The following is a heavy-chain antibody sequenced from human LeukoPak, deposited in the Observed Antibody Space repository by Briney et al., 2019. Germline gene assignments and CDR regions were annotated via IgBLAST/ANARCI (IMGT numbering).Heavy chain of an antibody. CDR2: IYHSGST. J-gene: IGHJ4*02. CDR1: GGSISSGGYS. D-gene: IGHD2-15*01. V-gene: IGHV4-30-2*01. CDR3: ATGYCSGGSCYSFGY. Sequence: SETLSLTCAVSGGSISSGGYSWSWIRQPPGKGLEWIGYIYHSGSTYYNPSLKSRVTISVDRSKNQFSLKLSSVTAAGTAVYYCATGYCSGGSCYSFGYWGQGTLVTVSS.